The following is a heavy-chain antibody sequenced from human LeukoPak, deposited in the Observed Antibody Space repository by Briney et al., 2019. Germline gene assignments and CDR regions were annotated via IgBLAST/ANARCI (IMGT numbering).Heavy chain of an antibody. CDR1: GFTFSSYA. J-gene: IGHJ4*02. CDR2: IGGSGSST. CDR3: AKEYYDFWSGYYYFDY. V-gene: IGHV3-23*01. D-gene: IGHD3-3*01. Sequence: GGSLRLSCAASGFTFSSYAMSWVRQAPGKGLEWVSAIGGSGSSTYYADSVKGRFIISRDNSKNTLYLQMNSLRAEDTAVYYCAKEYYDFWSGYYYFDYWGQGTLVTVSS.